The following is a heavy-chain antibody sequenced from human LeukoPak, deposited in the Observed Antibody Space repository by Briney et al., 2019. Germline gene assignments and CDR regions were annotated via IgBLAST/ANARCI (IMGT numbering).Heavy chain of an antibody. V-gene: IGHV4-34*01. CDR3: ASVYNWNDVVAFDI. CDR2: INHSGST. D-gene: IGHD1-1*01. Sequence: PSETLSLTCAVYGGSFSGYYWSWIRQPPGKGLEWIGEINHSGSTNYNPSLKSRVTISVDTSKNQFSLKLSSVTAADTAVYYCASVYNWNDVVAFDIWGQGTMVTVSS. CDR1: GGSFSGYY. J-gene: IGHJ3*02.